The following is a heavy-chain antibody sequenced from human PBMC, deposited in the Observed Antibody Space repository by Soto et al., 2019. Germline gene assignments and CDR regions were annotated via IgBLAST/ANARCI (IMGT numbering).Heavy chain of an antibody. J-gene: IGHJ5*02. Sequence: ASVKVSCKASGYTFTSYGISWVRQAPGQGLEWMGWISAYNGNTNYAQKLQGRVTMTTDTSTSTAYMELRGLRSDDTAVYYCARDSPTYYDFWSGYLNGTNWFDPWGQGTLVTVSS. CDR3: ARDSPTYYDFWSGYLNGTNWFDP. D-gene: IGHD3-3*01. V-gene: IGHV1-18*01. CDR2: ISAYNGNT. CDR1: GYTFTSYG.